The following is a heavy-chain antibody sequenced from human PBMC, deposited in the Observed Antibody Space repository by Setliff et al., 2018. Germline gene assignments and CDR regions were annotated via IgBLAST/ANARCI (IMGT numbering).Heavy chain of an antibody. CDR1: VYSISRDCH. J-gene: IGHJ4*02. D-gene: IGHD6-19*01. Sequence: KTSETLSLTCAVSVYSISRDCHWGWIRRPPGKGLEWIGSIYYSGNTYYNASLKGRVTISGDTSKNQFSLKLTAVTAADTAIYYCARHRAVAGAYYFDFWGQGTLVTVSS. CDR2: IYYSGNT. CDR3: ARHRAVAGAYYFDF. V-gene: IGHV4-38-2*01.